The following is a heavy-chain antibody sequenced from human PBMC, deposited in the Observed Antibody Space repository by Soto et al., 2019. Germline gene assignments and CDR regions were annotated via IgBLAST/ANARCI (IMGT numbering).Heavy chain of an antibody. D-gene: IGHD6-19*01. J-gene: IGHJ4*02. CDR1: GDTFTSYG. V-gene: IGHV1-18*01. Sequence: ASVKVSCKASGDTFTSYGISWVRQAPGQGLEWMGWISAYNGNTNYAQKLQGRVTMTTDTSTSTAYMELRSLRSDDTAVYYCVRVSGWYGEYYFDYWGQGTLVTVSS. CDR3: VRVSGWYGEYYFDY. CDR2: ISAYNGNT.